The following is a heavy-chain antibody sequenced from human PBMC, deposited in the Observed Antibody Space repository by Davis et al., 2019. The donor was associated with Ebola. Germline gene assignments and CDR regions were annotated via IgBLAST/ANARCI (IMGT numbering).Heavy chain of an antibody. CDR1: GYTFSSYW. CDR2: INAGNGYT. J-gene: IGHJ4*02. Sequence: AASVKVSCKTSGYTFSSYWMHWVRQAPGQGLECMGWINAGNGYTKYSQKFQGRVTITSDTSASTAYMELSSLRSEGTAVYYCATGGNQHFDYWGQGTLVTVSS. CDR3: ATGGNQHFDY. D-gene: IGHD4-23*01. V-gene: IGHV1-3*01.